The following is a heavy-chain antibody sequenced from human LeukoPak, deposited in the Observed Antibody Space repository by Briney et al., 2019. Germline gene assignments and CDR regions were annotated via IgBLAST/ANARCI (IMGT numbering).Heavy chain of an antibody. CDR3: ARGESIAAAGMGWFDP. CDR2: ISSSSSTI. CDR1: GFTFNTYT. V-gene: IGHV3-48*01. J-gene: IGHJ5*02. Sequence: GGPLRLSCAASGFTFNTYTMNWVRQAPGKGLEWVSYISSSSSTIYYADSVKGRFTISRDNAKNSLYLQMNSLRAEDTAVYYCARGESIAAAGMGWFDPWGQGTLVTVSS. D-gene: IGHD6-13*01.